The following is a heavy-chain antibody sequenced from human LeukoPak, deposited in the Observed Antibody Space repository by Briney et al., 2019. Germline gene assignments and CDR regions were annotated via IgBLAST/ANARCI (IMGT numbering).Heavy chain of an antibody. J-gene: IGHJ6*03. Sequence: PSETLSLTCIVSGGPISTHYWSWSRQPPGKGLEWIGYNDYSGSTNYNPSLKSRVTISVDTSKNQFSLKLNAVPAADTAVYYCARRATFRGTYYMDVWGKGTTVTVSS. V-gene: IGHV4-59*11. CDR2: NDYSGST. CDR1: GGPISTHY. D-gene: IGHD3-10*01. CDR3: ARRATFRGTYYMDV.